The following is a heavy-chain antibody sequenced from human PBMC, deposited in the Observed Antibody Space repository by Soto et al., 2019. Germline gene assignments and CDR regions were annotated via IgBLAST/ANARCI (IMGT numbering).Heavy chain of an antibody. V-gene: IGHV4-4*02. CDR1: GDSINSSHW. D-gene: IGHD3-3*02. CDR3: ADSHFWSGPCTHKRLDA. CDR2: ISHSGST. Sequence: SETLALTCAVSGDSINSSHWCNWVRQPPWKGLAWIGQISHSGSTNYNPSLTSRVTISVDKSTNHFSLKLNSVTAADTAVYYCADSHFWSGPCTHKRLDAGGQGTLVT. J-gene: IGHJ5*02.